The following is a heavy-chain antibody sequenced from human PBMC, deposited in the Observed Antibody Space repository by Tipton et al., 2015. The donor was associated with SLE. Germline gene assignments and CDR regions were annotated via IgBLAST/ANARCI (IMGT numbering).Heavy chain of an antibody. D-gene: IGHD6-19*01. CDR2: INPGSGDA. J-gene: IGHJ4*02. V-gene: IGHV1-2*06. CDR3: ARDSGQWLDPLDY. CDR1: GYTFTSYG. Sequence: QLVQSGAEVKKPGASVKVSCKASGYTFTSYGISWVRQAPGQGLEWMGRINPGSGDANVAQKFLGRVTVTRDTSISTAYMDLSSLRSDDTAVYFCARDSGQWLDPLDYWGQGTLVTVSS.